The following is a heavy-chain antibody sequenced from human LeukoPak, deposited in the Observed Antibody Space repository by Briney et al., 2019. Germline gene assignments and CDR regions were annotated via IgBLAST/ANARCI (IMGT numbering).Heavy chain of an antibody. D-gene: IGHD3-22*01. CDR2: IYPGDSDT. CDR3: ARRCYDTGGSKHADY. CDR1: GYSFTNYW. J-gene: IGHJ4*02. Sequence: GESLKISCKGSGYSFTNYWIGWVRQMPGKGLEWMGIIYPGDSDTRYSPSFQGQVTISADKSISTAYLQWSSLKASDTAMYYCARRCYDTGGSKHADYWGQGTQVTVSS. V-gene: IGHV5-51*01.